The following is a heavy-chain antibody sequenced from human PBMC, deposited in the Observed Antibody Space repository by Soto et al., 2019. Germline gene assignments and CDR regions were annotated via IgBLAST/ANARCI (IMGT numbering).Heavy chain of an antibody. CDR2: IYYSGST. V-gene: IGHV4-30-4*01. CDR1: GGSISSGDYY. CDR3: ARGPGSGSYYTVYYGMDV. D-gene: IGHD3-10*01. Sequence: TSETLSLTCTVSGGSISSGDYYWSWIRQPPGKGLEWIGYIYYSGSTYYNPSLKSRVTISVDTSKNQFSLKLSSVTAADTAVYYCARGPGSGSYYTVYYGMDVWGQGTTVTVSS. J-gene: IGHJ6*02.